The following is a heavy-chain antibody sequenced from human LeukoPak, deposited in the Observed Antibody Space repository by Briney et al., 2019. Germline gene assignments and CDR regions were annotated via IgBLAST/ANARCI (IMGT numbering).Heavy chain of an antibody. CDR1: GFTFSSYG. Sequence: GGSLRLSCAASGFTFSSYGMHWVRQAPGKGLEWVAFIRYDGSNKYYVDSVKGRFTISRDNSKNTLYLQMNSLRAEDTAVYYCAKARGEGYCSGGSCLAFDIWGQGTMVTVSS. CDR2: IRYDGSNK. J-gene: IGHJ3*02. D-gene: IGHD2-15*01. V-gene: IGHV3-30*02. CDR3: AKARGEGYCSGGSCLAFDI.